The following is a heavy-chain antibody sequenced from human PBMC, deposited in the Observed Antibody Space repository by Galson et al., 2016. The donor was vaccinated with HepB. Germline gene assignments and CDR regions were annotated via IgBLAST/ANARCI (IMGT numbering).Heavy chain of an antibody. V-gene: IGHV3-30*03. CDR2: VSSDGNTH. CDR3: ARVRDRAPFYYGSGGMDV. D-gene: IGHD3-10*01. J-gene: IGHJ6*02. CDR1: GFSFSNYA. Sequence: SLRLSCAASGFSFSNYALHWVRQAPGKGLEWVAVVSSDGNTHFYGDAVKGRFTISRDNSKNTLYLQMNSLRAEDTAVYHCARVRDRAPFYYGSGGMDVWGQGTTVTVSS.